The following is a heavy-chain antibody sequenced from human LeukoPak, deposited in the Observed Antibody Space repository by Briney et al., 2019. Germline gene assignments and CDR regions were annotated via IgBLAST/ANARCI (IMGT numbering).Heavy chain of an antibody. CDR3: AKRPSDYGDYVSYFDY. CDR2: ISDDGRRK. J-gene: IGHJ4*02. V-gene: IGHV3-30*18. CDR1: GFSFISYG. D-gene: IGHD4-17*01. Sequence: GGSLRLSCAASGFSFISYGMHWVRQAPGKGLEWVGVISDDGRRKDYADSVKGRFTISRDNSKDTLYMQMNSLRAEDTAVYYCAKRPSDYGDYVSYFDYWGQGTLVTVSS.